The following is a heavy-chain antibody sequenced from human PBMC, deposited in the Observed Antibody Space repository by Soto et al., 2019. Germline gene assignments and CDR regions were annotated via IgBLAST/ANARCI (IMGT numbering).Heavy chain of an antibody. V-gene: IGHV4-59*08. D-gene: IGHD3-16*01. Sequence: SETLSLTCPVSGGSISGYYLSWIRQSPGKGLEWIGYIYYSGSTNYNPSLKSRVTISVDTSKNQFSLKLSSVTAADTAVYYCARLGAQEIDPWGQGTLVTVSS. J-gene: IGHJ5*02. CDR3: ARLGAQEIDP. CDR1: GGSISGYY. CDR2: IYYSGST.